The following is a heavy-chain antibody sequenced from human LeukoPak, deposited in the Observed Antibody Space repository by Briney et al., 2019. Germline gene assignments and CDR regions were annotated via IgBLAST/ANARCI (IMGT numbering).Heavy chain of an antibody. Sequence: GGSLRLSCAASGFTFSSYAMSWVRQAPGKGLEWVAFISYGGTNQYYADSVKGRFTISRDNYNNRLDLQMNSLRPEDTAVYYCARDSRPYSNDFDFWGQGTLVTVSS. J-gene: IGHJ4*02. CDR3: ARDSRPYSNDFDF. D-gene: IGHD2/OR15-2a*01. CDR1: GFTFSSYA. V-gene: IGHV3-30*13. CDR2: ISYGGTNQ.